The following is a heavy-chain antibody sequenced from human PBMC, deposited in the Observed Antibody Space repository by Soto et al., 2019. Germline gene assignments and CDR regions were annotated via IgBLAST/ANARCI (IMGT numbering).Heavy chain of an antibody. V-gene: IGHV2-5*02. D-gene: IGHD3-16*01. CDR1: GFSLTTRGVG. J-gene: IGHJ5*02. CDR2: IYWDDDK. Sequence: QITLKESGPPLVKPTQTLTLTCTFSGFSLTTRGVGVGWIRQPPGKALECLALIYWDDDKRYSPSLQSRLSITKDTSKNQVVLTMTNVDPADTATYYCAHIPNYYQYDWFDPWGQGTLVSVSS. CDR3: AHIPNYYQYDWFDP.